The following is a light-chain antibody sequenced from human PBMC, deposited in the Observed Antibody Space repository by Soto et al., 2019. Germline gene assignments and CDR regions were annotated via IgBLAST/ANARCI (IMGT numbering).Light chain of an antibody. CDR1: TSNLGGNT. Sequence: QSVLTQPPSVSGTPGQKVSISFSGTTSNLGGNTVNWYQQLPGTAPKLLIYTNNQRPSGVPDRFSGSKSGTSASLAISGLRSEDEADFYCAAWDDSLNAVVFGGGTKLTVL. CDR2: TNN. CDR3: AAWDDSLNAVV. V-gene: IGLV1-44*01. J-gene: IGLJ2*01.